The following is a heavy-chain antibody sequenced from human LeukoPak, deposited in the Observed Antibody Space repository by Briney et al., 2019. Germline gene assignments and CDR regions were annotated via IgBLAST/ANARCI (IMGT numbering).Heavy chain of an antibody. CDR3: TTDQSPIRYFDWFRYDAFDI. CDR2: IKSKTDGGTT. D-gene: IGHD3-9*01. V-gene: IGHV3-15*01. Sequence: PGGSLRLSCAASGFTFSNAWMSWVRQAPGKGLEWVGRIKSKTDGGTTDYAAPVKGRFTISRDDSKNTLYLQMNSLKTEDTAVYYCTTDQSPIRYFDWFRYDAFDIWGQGTMVTVSS. CDR1: GFTFSNAW. J-gene: IGHJ3*02.